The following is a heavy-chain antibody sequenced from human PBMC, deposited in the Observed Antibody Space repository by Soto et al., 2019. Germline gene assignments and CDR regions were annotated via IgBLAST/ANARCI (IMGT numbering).Heavy chain of an antibody. CDR1: GFTFSSYA. CDR3: AKSPGEKGYCGGGCYRFFGWFDT. Sequence: GGSLRLSCAASGFTFSSYAMSWVRQAPRKGLEWVSAISGGGGRTYYADSVKGRFTNSRDNAKNKLYLQLDSRRAEDTAVYYCAKSPGEKGYCGGGCYRFFGWFDTWGQGTLVTVSS. J-gene: IGHJ5*02. D-gene: IGHD2-21*02. CDR2: ISGGGGRT. V-gene: IGHV3-23*01.